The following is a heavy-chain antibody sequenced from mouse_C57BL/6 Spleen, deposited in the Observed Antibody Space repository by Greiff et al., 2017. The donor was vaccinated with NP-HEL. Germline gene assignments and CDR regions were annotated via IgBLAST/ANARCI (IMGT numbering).Heavy chain of an antibody. CDR2: ISYSGST. D-gene: IGHD2-5*01. CDR3: ARGDSNYVAMDY. CDR1: GYSITSGYD. V-gene: IGHV3-1*01. Sequence: DVKLQESGPGMVKPSQSLSLTCTVTGYSITSGYDWHWIRHFPGNKLEWMGYISYSGSTKYNPSLKSRISITNDTSKNHFFLKLKSVTTEDTATYYCARGDSNYVAMDYWGQGTSVTVSS. J-gene: IGHJ4*01.